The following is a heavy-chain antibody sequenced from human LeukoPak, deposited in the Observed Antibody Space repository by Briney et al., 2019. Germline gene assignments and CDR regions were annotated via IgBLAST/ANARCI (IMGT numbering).Heavy chain of an antibody. J-gene: IGHJ5*02. CDR2: ISSSGSTI. D-gene: IGHD2-15*01. CDR3: AGSGGSCCPRWFDP. Sequence: GGSLRLSCAASGFTFSSYEMNWVRQAPGKGLEWVSYISSSGSTIYYADSVKGRFTISRDNAKNSLYLQMNSLRAEDTAVYYCAGSGGSCCPRWFDPWGQGTLVTVSS. V-gene: IGHV3-48*03. CDR1: GFTFSSYE.